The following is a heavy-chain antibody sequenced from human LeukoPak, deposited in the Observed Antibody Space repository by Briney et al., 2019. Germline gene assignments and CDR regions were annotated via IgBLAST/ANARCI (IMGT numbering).Heavy chain of an antibody. CDR1: GFTFNNYG. CDR2: IWYHGNDK. V-gene: IGHV3-30*02. CDR3: AKDWGSSDWYNYFDP. J-gene: IGHJ5*02. Sequence: GGSLRLSCAASGFTFNNYGMHWVRQAPGKGLEWLTLIWYHGNDKSYADSVKGRFIISRDNSKNTLYLQMNSLSTEDTALYYCAKDWGSSDWYNYFDPWGQGTLVTVSS. D-gene: IGHD6-19*01.